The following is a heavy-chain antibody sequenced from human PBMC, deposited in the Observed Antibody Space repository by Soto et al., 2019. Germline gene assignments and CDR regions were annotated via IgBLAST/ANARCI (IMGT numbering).Heavy chain of an antibody. CDR1: GFTFSSYG. V-gene: IGHV3-33*01. CDR3: ARGRAVAHY. Sequence: QVQLVESGGGVVQPGRSLRLSCAASGFTFSSYGMHWVRQAPGKGLEWVAVIWYDGSNKYYADSVKGRFTISRDNSKNTLYLQMNSRRAEDTAVYYCARGRAVAHYWGQGTLVTVSS. J-gene: IGHJ4*02. CDR2: IWYDGSNK. D-gene: IGHD6-19*01.